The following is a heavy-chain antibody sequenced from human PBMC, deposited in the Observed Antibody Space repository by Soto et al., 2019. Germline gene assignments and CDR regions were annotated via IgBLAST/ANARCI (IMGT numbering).Heavy chain of an antibody. CDR3: AKDHLETTVTTPSY. CDR2: ISYDGNNK. CDR1: GLTFSSYG. J-gene: IGHJ4*02. D-gene: IGHD4-17*01. Sequence: GGSLRLSCAASGLTFSSYGMHWVRQAPGKGLEWVAVISYDGNNKYYADSVKGRFTISRDNFKNTLYLQMDSLRAEDTAMYYCAKDHLETTVTTPSYWGQGTLVTVSS. V-gene: IGHV3-30*18.